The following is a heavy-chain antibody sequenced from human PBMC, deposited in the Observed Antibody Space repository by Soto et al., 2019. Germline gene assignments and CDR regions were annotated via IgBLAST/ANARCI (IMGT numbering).Heavy chain of an antibody. Sequence: PGESLKISCKASGYIFTGYFIFWVRQMPGKGLEWMGIIYPGDSDTIYSPSLQGQVTISADKSISTAYLQWNSLKASDTAMYYCARPPSPASYYYFDQWGQGTLVTXS. J-gene: IGHJ4*02. CDR3: ARPPSPASYYYFDQ. V-gene: IGHV5-51*01. D-gene: IGHD2-15*01. CDR2: IYPGDSDT. CDR1: GYIFTGYF.